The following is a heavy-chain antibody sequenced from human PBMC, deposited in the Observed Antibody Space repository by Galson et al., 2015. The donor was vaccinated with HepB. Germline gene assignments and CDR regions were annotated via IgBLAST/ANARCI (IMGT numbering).Heavy chain of an antibody. CDR3: ARDRGGIVGATTGAFDI. V-gene: IGHV1-18*04. Sequence: SVKVSCKASGYTFTSYGISWVRQAPGQGLEWMGWISAYNGNTNYAQKLQGRVTMTTDTSTSTAYMELRSLRSDDTAVYYCARDRGGIVGATTGAFDIWGQGTMVTVSS. CDR1: GYTFTSYG. J-gene: IGHJ3*02. D-gene: IGHD1-26*01. CDR2: ISAYNGNT.